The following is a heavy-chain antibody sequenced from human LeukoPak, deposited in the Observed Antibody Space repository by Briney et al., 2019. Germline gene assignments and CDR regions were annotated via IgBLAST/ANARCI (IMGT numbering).Heavy chain of an antibody. CDR2: ISSSSSYI. Sequence: GGSLRLSCAASGFTFSSYSMNWVRQAPGKGLEWVSSISSSSSYIYYADSVKGRFTISRDNAKNSLYLQMNSLRAEDTAVYYCARDAGGIGSYYDDSSGYETDYWGQGTLVTVSS. V-gene: IGHV3-21*01. D-gene: IGHD3-22*01. J-gene: IGHJ4*02. CDR3: ARDAGGIGSYYDDSSGYETDY. CDR1: GFTFSSYS.